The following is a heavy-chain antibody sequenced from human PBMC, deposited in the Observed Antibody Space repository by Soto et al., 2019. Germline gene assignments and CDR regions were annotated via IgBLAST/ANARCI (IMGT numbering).Heavy chain of an antibody. CDR2: ISAYNGNT. CDR3: ARGTYKDF. J-gene: IGHJ4*02. CDR1: GYTFITYG. V-gene: IGHV1-18*01. Sequence: QVHLVQSGAEVKKPGASVKVSCKASGYTFITYGINWVRQAPGQGLEWMAWISAYNGNTYYAQNFQGRVTITTDTSTSTAYMELRSLRSDDTAIYYCARGTYKDFWGQGTLVTVSS. D-gene: IGHD1-1*01.